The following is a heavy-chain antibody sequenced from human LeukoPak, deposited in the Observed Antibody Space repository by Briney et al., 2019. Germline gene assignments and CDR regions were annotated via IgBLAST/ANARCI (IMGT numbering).Heavy chain of an antibody. J-gene: IGHJ4*02. D-gene: IGHD5-18*01. CDR2: IYASGDT. V-gene: IGHV3-53*01. CDR3: ARPSTPMVLFDH. Sequence: GGSLRLCCASAGFTGGGSYMSWVRQAPGKGLEWVAVIYASGDTFYTESVKSRVTISIDYSKNTFSLHVNSLRADDTAVYYCARPSTPMVLFDHWGQGTLVTVSS. CDR1: GFTGGGSY.